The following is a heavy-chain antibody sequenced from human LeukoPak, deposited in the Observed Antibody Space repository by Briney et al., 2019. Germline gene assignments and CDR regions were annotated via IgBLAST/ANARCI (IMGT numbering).Heavy chain of an antibody. J-gene: IGHJ4*02. V-gene: IGHV3-23*01. D-gene: IGHD6-19*01. Sequence: GGSLRLSCAASGFTFDSYAMNWVRQAPGKGLEWVSGISGSGGSTYYADSVKGRFTISRDNAKNTLYLQMNSLRAEDTAVYYCARALAVSGHNFDFWGQGTLVTVSS. CDR1: GFTFDSYA. CDR2: ISGSGGST. CDR3: ARALAVSGHNFDF.